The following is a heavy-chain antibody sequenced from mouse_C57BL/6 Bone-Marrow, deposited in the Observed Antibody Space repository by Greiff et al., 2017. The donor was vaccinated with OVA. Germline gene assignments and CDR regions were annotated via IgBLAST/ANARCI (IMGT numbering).Heavy chain of an antibody. Sequence: EVHLVESGGGLVQPGGSLSLSCAASGFTFTDYYMSWVRQPPGKALEWLGFIRNKANGYTTEYSASVKGRFTISRDNSQSILYLQMNALRAEDSATYDCASLRSAWFAYWGQGTLVTVSA. CDR3: ASLRSAWFAY. CDR1: GFTFTDYY. J-gene: IGHJ3*01. CDR2: IRNKANGYTT. V-gene: IGHV7-3*01.